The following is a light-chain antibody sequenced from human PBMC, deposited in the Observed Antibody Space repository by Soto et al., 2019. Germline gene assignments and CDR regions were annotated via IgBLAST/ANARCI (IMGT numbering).Light chain of an antibody. J-gene: IGKJ1*01. CDR2: GAS. CDR3: QQYNNWRRGGIWT. Sequence: EIVMTQSRATLSVSPGERATLSCRASQSVSSNLAWYQQKPGQAPRLLIYGASTRATGIPARFSGSGSGTEFTLTISSLQSEDFAVYYCQQYNNWRRGGIWTFGQGTKVEIK. V-gene: IGKV3-15*01. CDR1: QSVSSN.